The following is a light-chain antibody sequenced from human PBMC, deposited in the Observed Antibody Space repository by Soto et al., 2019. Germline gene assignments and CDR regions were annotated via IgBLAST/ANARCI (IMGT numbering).Light chain of an antibody. V-gene: IGLV2-8*01. CDR1: SSDVGGYNY. CDR2: EVS. Sequence: QSALTQPPSASGSPVQSVTISCTGTSSDVGGYNYVSWYQQHPGKAPKLMIYEVSKRPSGVPDRFSGSKSGNTASLTVSGLQAEDEADYYCSSHAGSKRVFGTGTKVTVL. CDR3: SSHAGSKRV. J-gene: IGLJ1*01.